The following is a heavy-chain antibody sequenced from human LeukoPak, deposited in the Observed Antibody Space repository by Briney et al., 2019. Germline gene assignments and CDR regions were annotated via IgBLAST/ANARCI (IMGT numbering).Heavy chain of an antibody. CDR3: ATHGCGGDCYFGFDL. V-gene: IGHV1-69*05. Sequence: ASVKVSCKASGGTFSSYAISWVRQAPGQGLEWMGGIIPIFGTANYAQKFQGRVTITTDESTSTAYMELSGLRSDDTAVYYCATHGCGGDCYFGFDLWGQGTVVTVSS. CDR1: GGTFSSYA. D-gene: IGHD2-21*02. J-gene: IGHJ3*01. CDR2: IIPIFGTA.